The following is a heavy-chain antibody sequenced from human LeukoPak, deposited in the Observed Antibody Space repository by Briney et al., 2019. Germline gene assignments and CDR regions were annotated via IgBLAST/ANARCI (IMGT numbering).Heavy chain of an antibody. J-gene: IGHJ6*03. D-gene: IGHD3-10*01. CDR2: IYPGDSDT. CDR3: ARLGTAWFGETPYYMDV. CDR1: EDSFTSYW. V-gene: IGHV5-51*01. Sequence: GESLKISCKGSEDSFTSYWIGWVRQMPGKGLEWMGIIYPGDSDTRYSPSFQGQVTISADKSISTAYLQWSSLKASDTAMYYCARLGTAWFGETPYYMDVWGKGTTVTISS.